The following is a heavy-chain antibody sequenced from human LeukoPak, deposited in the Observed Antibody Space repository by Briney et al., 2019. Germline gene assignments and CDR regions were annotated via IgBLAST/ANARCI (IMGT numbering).Heavy chain of an antibody. D-gene: IGHD6-19*01. V-gene: IGHV3-30*04. CDR2: ISYDGSNK. J-gene: IGHJ4*02. CDR3: ARDPGSGWFSGGLSYDY. Sequence: PGRSLRLSCAASGFTFSSYAMHWGRQAPGKGLEWVAVISYDGSNKYYADSVKGRFTISRDNSKNTLYLQMNSLRAEDTAVYYCARDPGSGWFSGGLSYDYWGQGTLVTVSS. CDR1: GFTFSSYA.